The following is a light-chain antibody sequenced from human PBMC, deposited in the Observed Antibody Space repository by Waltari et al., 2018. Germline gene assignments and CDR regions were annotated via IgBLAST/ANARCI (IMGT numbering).Light chain of an antibody. J-gene: IGLJ3*02. CDR1: HSDFGALNY. V-gene: IGLV2-11*01. CDR3: CSYAGSHTWV. Sequence: QSALTQPRSVSRSPGQPVPLPCTGTHSDFGALNYVSWYQHHPGKAPQLMIYDVTKRPSGVPDRFSGSKSGNTASLTISGLQAEDEADYYCCSYAGSHTWVFGGGTKLTVL. CDR2: DVT.